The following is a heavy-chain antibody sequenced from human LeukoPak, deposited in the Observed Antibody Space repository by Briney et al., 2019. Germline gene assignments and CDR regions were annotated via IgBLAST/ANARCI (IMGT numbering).Heavy chain of an antibody. CDR2: FDPEDGET. D-gene: IGHD3-10*01. V-gene: IGHV1-24*01. CDR3: ARETPDYYGSGSYSVAFDI. Sequence: ASVKVSCKVSGYTLTELSMHWVRQAPGKGLEWMGGFDPEDGETIYAQKFQGRVTMTTDTSTSTAYMELRSLRSDDTAVYYCARETPDYYGSGSYSVAFDIWGQGTMVTVSS. CDR1: GYTLTELS. J-gene: IGHJ3*02.